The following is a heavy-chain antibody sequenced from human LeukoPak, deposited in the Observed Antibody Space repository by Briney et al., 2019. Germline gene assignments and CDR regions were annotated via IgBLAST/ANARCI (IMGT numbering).Heavy chain of an antibody. CDR1: GGSISSSSYY. J-gene: IGHJ6*03. D-gene: IGHD6-13*01. CDR2: IYYSGST. V-gene: IGHV4-39*07. CDR3: ARDIAGASSSWTYYYYYYMDV. Sequence: WETLSLTCTVSGGSISSSSYYWGWIRQPPGKGLEWIGSIYYSGSTYYNPSLKSRVTISVDTSKNQFSLKLSSVTAADTAVYYCARDIAGASSSWTYYYYYYMDVWGKGTTVTVSS.